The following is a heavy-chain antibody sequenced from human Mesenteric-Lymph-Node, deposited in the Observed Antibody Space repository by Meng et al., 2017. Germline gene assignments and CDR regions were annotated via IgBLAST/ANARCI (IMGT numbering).Heavy chain of an antibody. CDR1: GYSFTSYW. V-gene: IGHV5-51*01. J-gene: IGHJ6*02. D-gene: IGHD3-22*01. CDR3: ARRSSTYYDSSGYYPGGMDV. CDR2: IYPDDSET. Sequence: KVSCKGSGYSFTSYWIAWVRQMPGKGLEWMGIIYPDDSETRYSPSFQGQVIISADKSISTAYLQWSSLKASDTAMYYCARRSSTYYDSSGYYPGGMDVWGQGTTVTVSS.